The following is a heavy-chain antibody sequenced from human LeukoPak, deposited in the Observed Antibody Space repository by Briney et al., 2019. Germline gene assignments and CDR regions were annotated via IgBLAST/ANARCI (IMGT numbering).Heavy chain of an antibody. V-gene: IGHV1-3*01. CDR2: INAGNGNT. J-gene: IGHJ4*02. Sequence: PLASVKVSCKASGYTFTSYAMHWVRQAPGQRLEWMGWINAGNGNTKYSQKFQGRVTITRDTSASTAYMELSSLRSEDTAVYYCVRMYSSSWSAPDYWGQGTLVTVSS. CDR1: GYTFTSYA. D-gene: IGHD6-13*01. CDR3: VRMYSSSWSAPDY.